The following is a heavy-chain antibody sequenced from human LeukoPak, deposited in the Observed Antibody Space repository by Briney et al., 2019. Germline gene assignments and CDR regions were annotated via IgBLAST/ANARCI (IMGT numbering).Heavy chain of an antibody. V-gene: IGHV1-2*04. Sequence: ASVKVSCKASGYTFTGYYMHWVRQAPGQGLEWMGWINPNSGGTNYAQKFQGWVTMTRDTSISTAYMELSRLRSDDTAVYYCARTILAYYDILRRYDALDIWGQGTMVTVSS. J-gene: IGHJ3*02. D-gene: IGHD3-9*01. CDR1: GYTFTGYY. CDR2: INPNSGGT. CDR3: ARTILAYYDILRRYDALDI.